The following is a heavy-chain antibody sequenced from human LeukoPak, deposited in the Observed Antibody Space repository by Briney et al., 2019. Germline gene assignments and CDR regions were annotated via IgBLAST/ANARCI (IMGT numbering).Heavy chain of an antibody. CDR2: ISAYNGNT. D-gene: IGHD3-22*01. CDR3: ARGDSSGYYWGLNDY. Sequence: ASVKVSCKTSGYSFTSYNLHWVRQAPRQRLEWMGWISAYNGNTNYAQKLQGRVTMTTDTSTSTAYMELRSLRSDDTAVYYCARGDSSGYYWGLNDYWGQGTLVTVSS. J-gene: IGHJ4*02. V-gene: IGHV1-18*04. CDR1: GYSFTSYN.